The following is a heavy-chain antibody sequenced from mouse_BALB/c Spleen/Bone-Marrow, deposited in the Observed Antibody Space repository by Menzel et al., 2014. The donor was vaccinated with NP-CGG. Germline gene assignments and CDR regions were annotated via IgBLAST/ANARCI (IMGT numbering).Heavy chain of an antibody. CDR2: IDPANGNT. CDR1: GFNIKDTY. J-gene: IGHJ3*01. CDR3: ARQDLCAY. V-gene: IGHV14-3*02. Sequence: VHLQQSGAELVKPGASVKLSCTASGFNIKDTYMHWVKQRPEQGLEWIGRIDPANGNTKYDPKFQGKATITADTSSNTAYLQLSSLTSEDTTGYYCARQDLCAYRGQGTLAAVTA.